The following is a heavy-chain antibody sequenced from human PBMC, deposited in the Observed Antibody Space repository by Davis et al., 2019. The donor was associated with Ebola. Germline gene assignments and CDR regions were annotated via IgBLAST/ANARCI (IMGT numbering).Heavy chain of an antibody. D-gene: IGHD6-13*01. J-gene: IGHJ5*02. CDR3: ARQRFRYSSSWYRGGWFDP. CDR1: GYTFTGYY. CDR2: INPNSGGT. Sequence: ASVKVSCKASGYTFTGYYMHWVRQAPGQGLEWMGWINPNSGGTNYAQKFQGRVTMTRDTSISTAYMELSRLRSDDTAVYYCARQRFRYSSSWYRGGWFDPWGQGTLVTVSS. V-gene: IGHV1-2*02.